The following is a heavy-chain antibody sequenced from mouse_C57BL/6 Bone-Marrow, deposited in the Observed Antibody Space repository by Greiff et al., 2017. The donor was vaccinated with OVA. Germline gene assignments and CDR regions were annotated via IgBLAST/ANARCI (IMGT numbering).Heavy chain of an antibody. CDR1: GYTFPDYY. CDR3: ERQGISLGGFAY. V-gene: IGHV1-76*01. D-gene: IGHD3-1*01. CDR2: IYPGSGNT. J-gene: IGHJ3*01. Sequence: VKVVESGAELVRPGASVKLSCKASGYTFPDYYINWVKQRPGQGLEWIARIYPGSGNTYYNEKFKGKATLTAEKSSSTAYMQLSSLTSEDSAVYFCERQGISLGGFAYWGQGTLVTVSA.